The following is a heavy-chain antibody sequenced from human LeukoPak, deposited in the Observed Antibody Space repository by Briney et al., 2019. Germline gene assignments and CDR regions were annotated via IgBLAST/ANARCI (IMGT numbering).Heavy chain of an antibody. V-gene: IGHV3-11*06. CDR2: ISSSSSYT. CDR1: GFTFFDYY. J-gene: IGHJ4*02. Sequence: GGSLRHSSAASGFTFFDYYMSWIRQAPGKGLEWVAYISSSSSYTNNADSVKGRFTISRDNAKNSLYLQMNSLRAEDTAVYYCARIGASVTTFDYWGQGTLVTVSS. CDR3: ARIGASVTTFDY. D-gene: IGHD4-17*01.